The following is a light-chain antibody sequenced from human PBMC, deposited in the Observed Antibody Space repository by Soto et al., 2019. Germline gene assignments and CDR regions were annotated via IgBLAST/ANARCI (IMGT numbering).Light chain of an antibody. Sequence: ELVLTQSPAATCLSLVQRPTLSCRASQSVDNYLDWYQQKPGQANRLLIYESSNRATGIPARFSGSGSGTDFILTISSLEPEEFAVYYCEKRSNWPQTFGKGKKVAIK. CDR2: ESS. CDR1: QSVDNY. J-gene: IGKJ1*01. V-gene: IGKV3-11*01. CDR3: EKRSNWPQT.